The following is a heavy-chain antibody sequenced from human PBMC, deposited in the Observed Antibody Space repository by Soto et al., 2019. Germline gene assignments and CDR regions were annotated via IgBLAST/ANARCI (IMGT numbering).Heavy chain of an antibody. D-gene: IGHD6-6*01. CDR3: ARTDAYNSSFFDS. CDR1: GDSVNSAY. V-gene: IGHV4-31*03. Sequence: QVQLQEMGPGLVKPSQTLTVTCTVSGDSVNSAYWSWIRQLPGKGLEWMGNIYHTGMTFYNPSLKSRLAISLDTSKPLFSLKLRSVTASDTAVYYCARTDAYNSSFFDSWGQGTVVTVSS. CDR2: IYHTGMT. J-gene: IGHJ4*02.